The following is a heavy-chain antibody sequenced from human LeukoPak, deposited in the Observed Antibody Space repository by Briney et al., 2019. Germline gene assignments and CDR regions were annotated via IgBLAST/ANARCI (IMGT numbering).Heavy chain of an antibody. V-gene: IGHV4-61*02. Sequence: PSQTLSLTCTVSGGSISSGSYYWTWIRQPAGKGLEWIGRIYSSGSTNDNPSFKSRVTISVDTSKNQFSLKLSSVTAADTAVYYCAREDGDYFSIGYWGQGTLVTVSS. D-gene: IGHD4-17*01. CDR3: AREDGDYFSIGY. J-gene: IGHJ4*02. CDR1: GGSISSGSYY. CDR2: IYSSGST.